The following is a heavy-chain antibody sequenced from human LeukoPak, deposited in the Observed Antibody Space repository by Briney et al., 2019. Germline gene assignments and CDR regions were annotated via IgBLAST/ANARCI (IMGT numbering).Heavy chain of an antibody. D-gene: IGHD2-15*01. CDR2: IYYSGST. CDR1: GGSISSYY. J-gene: IGHJ6*03. CDR3: ARGFVVVAAGGGNNYYYYMDV. Sequence: SETLSLTCTVSGGSISSYYWSWIRQPPGKGLEWIGYIYYSGSTSYNPSLKSRVTISVDTSKNQFSLKLSSVTAADTAVYYCARGFVVVAAGGGNNYYYYMDVWGKGTTVTVSS. V-gene: IGHV4-59*01.